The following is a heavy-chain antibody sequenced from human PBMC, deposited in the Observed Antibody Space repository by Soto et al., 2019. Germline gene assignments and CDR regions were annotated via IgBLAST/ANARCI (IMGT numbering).Heavy chain of an antibody. Sequence: QVQLVQSVAEVKKPGSSVTVSCKASGGTFSSYTISWVRQAPGQGLEWMGGIIPIFGTANYAQKFQGRVTITADESTSTAYMDLSSLRSEDTAVYSCARGNHRWLQLWYFDLWGRGTLVTVSS. CDR1: GGTFSSYT. D-gene: IGHD5-12*01. CDR2: IIPIFGTA. J-gene: IGHJ2*01. CDR3: ARGNHRWLQLWYFDL. V-gene: IGHV1-69*12.